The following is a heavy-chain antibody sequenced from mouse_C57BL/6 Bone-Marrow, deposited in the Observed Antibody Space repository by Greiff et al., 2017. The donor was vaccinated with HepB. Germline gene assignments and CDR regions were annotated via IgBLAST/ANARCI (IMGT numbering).Heavy chain of an antibody. CDR2: IDPSDSYT. CDR1: GYTFTSYW. J-gene: IGHJ2*01. CDR3: ARRGGSYVNYFDY. D-gene: IGHD1-1*02. V-gene: IGHV1-50*01. Sequence: QVQLQQPGAELVKPGASVKLSCKASGYTFTSYWMQWVKQRPGQGLEWIGEIDPSDSYTNYNQKFKGKATLTVDTSSSTAYMQLSSLTSEDSAVYYCARRGGSYVNYFDYWGQGTTLTVSS.